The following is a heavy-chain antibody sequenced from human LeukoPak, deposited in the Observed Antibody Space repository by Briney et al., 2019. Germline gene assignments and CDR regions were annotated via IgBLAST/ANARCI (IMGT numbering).Heavy chain of an antibody. J-gene: IGHJ4*02. CDR3: ARERGGNSGYDY. CDR1: GYTFTDYY. V-gene: IGHV1-2*02. Sequence: AASVKVSCKASGYTFTDYYMHWVRQAPGQGLEWMGWIHSNSGGTSYAQKFQGRVTMTRDTSISTAYMELSRLRSDDTAVYYCARERGGNSGYDYWGQGTLVTVSS. CDR2: IHSNSGGT. D-gene: IGHD4-23*01.